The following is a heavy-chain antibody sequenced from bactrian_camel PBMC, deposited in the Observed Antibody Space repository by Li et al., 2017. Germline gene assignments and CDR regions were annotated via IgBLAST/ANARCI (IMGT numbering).Heavy chain of an antibody. CDR1: GFTAGRRC. D-gene: IGHD2*01. Sequence: DVQLVESGGGSVQPGGSLRLSCAASGFTAGRRCMGWFRQAPGKAREGVAAIGTFARPIYGDSAKGRFNISVDNSKNILYLQMNNLQPEDTAMYYCATDREEINRVCVAAAVTGLGVRGQGTQVTVS. CDR2: IGTFARP. V-gene: IGHV3S42*01. CDR3: ATDREEINRVCVAAAVTGLGV. J-gene: IGHJ4*01.